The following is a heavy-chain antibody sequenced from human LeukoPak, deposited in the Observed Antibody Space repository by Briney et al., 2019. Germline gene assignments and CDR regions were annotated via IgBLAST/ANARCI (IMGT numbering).Heavy chain of an antibody. Sequence: GGSLRLSCVPSGFTVSTNYMTWVRQAPGKGLEWVSVIYGGGTTYYADSVKGRFTISRDNSKNTVYLQMNSLRAEDTAVYYCAKHKYYYDSSGYYAHWGQGTLVTVSS. CDR3: AKHKYYYDSSGYYAH. CDR1: GFTVSTNY. CDR2: IYGGGTT. J-gene: IGHJ4*02. V-gene: IGHV3-53*01. D-gene: IGHD3-22*01.